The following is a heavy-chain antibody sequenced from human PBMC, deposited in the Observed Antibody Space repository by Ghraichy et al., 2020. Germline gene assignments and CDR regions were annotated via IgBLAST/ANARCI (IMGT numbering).Heavy chain of an antibody. CDR3: AGDNLGTGAHLTRDY. CDR1: GFTFSNYF. CDR2: ISIGSGHT. Sequence: GGSLRLSCTASGFTFSNYFMSWIRQAPGKGLEWLSYISIGSGHTKYADSVRGRFTISRDDAKNSLYLQMNSLRDEDTAVYYCAGDNLGTGAHLTRDYWGQGTLITVSS. J-gene: IGHJ4*02. D-gene: IGHD3-16*01. V-gene: IGHV3-11*05.